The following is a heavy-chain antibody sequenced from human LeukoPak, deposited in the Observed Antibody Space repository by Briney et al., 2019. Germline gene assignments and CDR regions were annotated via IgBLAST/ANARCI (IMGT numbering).Heavy chain of an antibody. CDR1: GGTFSSYA. CDR2: IIPIFGTA. Sequence: SVNVSCKASGGTFSSYAISWVRQAPGQGLEWMGGIIPIFGTANYAQKFQGRVTITTDESTSTAYMELSSLRSEDTAVYYCARDYIGGYAPFDPWGQGTLVTVSS. V-gene: IGHV1-69*05. D-gene: IGHD3-22*01. CDR3: ARDYIGGYAPFDP. J-gene: IGHJ5*02.